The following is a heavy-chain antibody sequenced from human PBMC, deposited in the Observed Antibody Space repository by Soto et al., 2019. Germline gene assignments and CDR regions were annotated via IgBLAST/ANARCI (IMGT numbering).Heavy chain of an antibody. CDR3: ARDLKLSGSPDYYYGTDV. V-gene: IGHV3-33*01. D-gene: IGHD1-26*01. Sequence: QVQLVESGGGVVQPGRSLRLSCAASGFTFSSYGMHWVRQAPGKGLEWVAVIWYDGSNKYYADSVKGRFTISRDNSKNTRYLQMNSLRAEDTAVYYCARDLKLSGSPDYYYGTDVWGQGTTVTVSS. J-gene: IGHJ6*02. CDR1: GFTFSSYG. CDR2: IWYDGSNK.